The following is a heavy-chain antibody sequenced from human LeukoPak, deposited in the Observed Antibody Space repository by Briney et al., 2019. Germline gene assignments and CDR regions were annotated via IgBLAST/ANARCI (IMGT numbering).Heavy chain of an antibody. CDR1: RGSMSHYY. J-gene: IGHJ4*02. D-gene: IGHD5-12*01. Sequence: SETLSLTCTVSRGSMSHYYWSWIRQPPGKGLEWIGYIYYSGSTYYNPSLKSRVTISVDTSKNQFSLNLNSVTAADTAVYYCASGREIIATLSYWGQGTLVTVSS. V-gene: IGHV4-59*06. CDR3: ASGREIIATLSY. CDR2: IYYSGST.